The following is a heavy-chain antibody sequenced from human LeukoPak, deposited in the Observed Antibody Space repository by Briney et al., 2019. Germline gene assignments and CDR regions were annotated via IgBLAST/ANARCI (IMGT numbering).Heavy chain of an antibody. CDR2: INPNSGGT. V-gene: IGHV1-2*02. D-gene: IGHD6-19*01. CDR3: ARDLGSGWIIVDY. CDR1: GYTFTGYY. J-gene: IGHJ4*02. Sequence: ASVKVSCKASGYTFTGYYIHGVRQAPGHGLEWMGWINPNSGGTNSAKKFQGRVTLTRDTSISTAYLELSSLRSDDTAVYYCARDLGSGWIIVDYWGQGTLVTVSS.